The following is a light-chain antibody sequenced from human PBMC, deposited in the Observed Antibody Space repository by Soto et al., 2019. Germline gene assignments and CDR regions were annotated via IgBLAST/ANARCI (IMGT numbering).Light chain of an antibody. J-gene: IGKJ4*01. CDR1: QSVNSN. Sequence: EIVMTQSPVTLSVSPGDRATLSCRASQSVNSNLAWYQHKPGQTPKLLIYVASTRATGIPARFSGSGSGTEFTLTISSLQSEDFAVYYCQQYNVWPLTFGRGTKVEFK. CDR2: VAS. CDR3: QQYNVWPLT. V-gene: IGKV3-15*01.